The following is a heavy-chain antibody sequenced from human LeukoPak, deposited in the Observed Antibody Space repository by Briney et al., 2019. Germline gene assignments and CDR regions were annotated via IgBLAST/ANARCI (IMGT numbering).Heavy chain of an antibody. CDR2: QYHSGST. CDR3: AVWKGSNFDY. CDR1: GYSISSGYY. V-gene: IGHV4-38-2*02. Sequence: SETLSLTCTVSGYSISSGYYWGWIRPSPGRGLEWIGSQYHSGSTYYSASLKSRVTISIDTSNNHFSLKLRSVTAADTAVYFCAVWKGSNFDYWGQGTLVTVSS. D-gene: IGHD3-16*01. J-gene: IGHJ4*02.